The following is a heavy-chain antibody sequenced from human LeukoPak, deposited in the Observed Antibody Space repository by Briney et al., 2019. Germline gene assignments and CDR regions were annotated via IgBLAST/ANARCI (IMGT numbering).Heavy chain of an antibody. CDR3: ARDPDLGSGWSPYMDV. J-gene: IGHJ6*03. V-gene: IGHV4-59*01. D-gene: IGHD6-19*01. Sequence: PSETLSLTCTVSGGSISSYYWSWIRQPPGKGLEWIGYIYYSGSTNYNPSLKSRDTISVDTSKNQFSLKLSSVTAADTAVYYCARDPDLGSGWSPYMDVWGKGTTVTISS. CDR2: IYYSGST. CDR1: GGSISSYY.